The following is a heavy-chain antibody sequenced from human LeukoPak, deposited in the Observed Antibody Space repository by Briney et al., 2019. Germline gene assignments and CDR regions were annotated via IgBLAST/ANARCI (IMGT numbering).Heavy chain of an antibody. J-gene: IGHJ4*02. CDR1: GGSISSYY. D-gene: IGHD6-6*01. CDR3: ARQYSSSSHFDY. CDR2: IYYSGST. Sequence: SETLSLTCTISGGSISSYYWSWIRQPPGKGLEWIGYIYYSGSTNYNASLESRVTISVDTSKNQFSLKLSSVTAADTAVYYCARQYSSSSHFDYWGQGALVTVSS. V-gene: IGHV4-59*01.